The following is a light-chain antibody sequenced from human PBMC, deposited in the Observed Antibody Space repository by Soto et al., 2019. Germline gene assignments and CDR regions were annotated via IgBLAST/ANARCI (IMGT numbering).Light chain of an antibody. CDR3: QQRSDWPRT. J-gene: IGKJ1*01. Sequence: EIVLTQSPATLSLSPGERATPSCRASENVYSYLAWYRQAPGQPPSLLIYDASNRAAGVPARFSGSGSGTDFTLTISSLEPEDFAVYYCQQRSDWPRTFGQGTKVDIK. CDR2: DAS. V-gene: IGKV3-11*01. CDR1: ENVYSY.